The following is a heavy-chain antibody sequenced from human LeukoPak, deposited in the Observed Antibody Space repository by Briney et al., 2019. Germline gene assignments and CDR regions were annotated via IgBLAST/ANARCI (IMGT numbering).Heavy chain of an antibody. CDR2: MRQDGSEK. CDR3: ARDRGDFWSGYFDY. V-gene: IGHV3-7*01. Sequence: QPGGSLRLSCAASGFTFSTYWMSWVSQAPGKGLEWVADMRQDGSEKYYVDSVKGRFTISRDNGKNSLYLQMNSLRVEDTAVYYCARDRGDFWSGYFDYWGQGTLVTASS. J-gene: IGHJ4*02. CDR1: GFTFSTYW. D-gene: IGHD3-3*01.